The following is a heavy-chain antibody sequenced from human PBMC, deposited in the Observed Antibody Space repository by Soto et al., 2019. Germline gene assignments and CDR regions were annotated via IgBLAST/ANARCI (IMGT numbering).Heavy chain of an antibody. CDR2: IYYSGST. CDR1: GGSISSSSYY. Sequence: SETLSLTCTVSGGSISSSSYYWGWIRQPPGKGLEWIGSIYYSGSTYYNPSLKSRVTISVDTSKNQFSLKLSSVTAADTAVYYCARGIHYSGYDWNAFDIWGQGTMVTVSS. D-gene: IGHD5-12*01. CDR3: ARGIHYSGYDWNAFDI. V-gene: IGHV4-39*01. J-gene: IGHJ3*02.